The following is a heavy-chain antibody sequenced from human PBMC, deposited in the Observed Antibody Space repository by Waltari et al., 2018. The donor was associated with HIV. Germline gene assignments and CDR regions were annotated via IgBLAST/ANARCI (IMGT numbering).Heavy chain of an antibody. J-gene: IGHJ6*02. CDR3: ARLGYQDMDV. Sequence: QVQVQESGPGLVKLSETLSLTCAVSGDSISNYYWSWIRQPAGKGLEWIGRIKTSGNSNYNPSLKSRLTLSADTSKNQVSLRLSSVTAADTAVYYCARLGYQDMDVWGQGTTVTVSS. CDR2: IKTSGNS. D-gene: IGHD6-25*01. V-gene: IGHV4-4*07. CDR1: GDSISNYY.